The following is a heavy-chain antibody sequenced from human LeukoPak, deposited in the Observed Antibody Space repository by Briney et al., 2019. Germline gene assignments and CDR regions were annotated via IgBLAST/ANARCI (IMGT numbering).Heavy chain of an antibody. D-gene: IGHD3-10*01. CDR2: ISGSGGST. J-gene: IGHJ3*02. V-gene: IGHV3-23*01. CDR3: ATDFRLASGSGVDAFDI. CDR1: GFTFSSYG. Sequence: PGGSLRLSCAASGFTFSSYGMSWVRQAPGKGLEWVSAISGSGGSTYYADSVKGRFTISRDNSKNTLYLRMNSLRAEDTAVYYCATDFRLASGSGVDAFDIWGQGTMLSVSS.